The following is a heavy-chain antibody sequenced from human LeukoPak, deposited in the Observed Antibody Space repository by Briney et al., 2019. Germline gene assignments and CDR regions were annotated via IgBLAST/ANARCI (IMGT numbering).Heavy chain of an antibody. CDR1: GFTFSSYA. Sequence: GRSLRLSCAASGFTFSSYAMHWVRQAPGKGXXXXXVISYDGSNKYYADSVKGRFTISRDNSKNTLYLQMNSLRAEDTAVYYCAIGPSRWLEYYFDYWGQGTLVTVSS. CDR3: AIGPSRWLEYYFDY. V-gene: IGHV3-30-3*01. J-gene: IGHJ4*02. D-gene: IGHD5-24*01. CDR2: ISYDGSNK.